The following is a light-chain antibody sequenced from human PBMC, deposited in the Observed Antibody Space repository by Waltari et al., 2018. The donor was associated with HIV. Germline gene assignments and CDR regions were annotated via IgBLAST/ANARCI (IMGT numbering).Light chain of an antibody. CDR3: CAYAGPTGLSEV. CDR2: DVG. Sequence: QSALTQPASVSGSPGQSITISCTGTSRDIGAYNSVSSYQQHPGKAPKLIIYDVGTRPSGVSDRFSGSKSGNTASLTISGLQSEDEADYHCCAYAGPTGLSEVFGGGTKLTVL. V-gene: IGLV2-23*02. J-gene: IGLJ2*01. CDR1: SRDIGAYNS.